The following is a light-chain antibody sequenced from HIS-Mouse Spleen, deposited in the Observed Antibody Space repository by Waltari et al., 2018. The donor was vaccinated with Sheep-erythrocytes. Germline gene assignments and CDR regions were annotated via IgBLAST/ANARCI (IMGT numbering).Light chain of an antibody. J-gene: IGLJ2*01. CDR2: KDS. V-gene: IGLV3-25*03. CDR1: ALPKQY. CDR3: QSADSSGTYPV. Sequence: SYELTQPPSVSVSPGQPARITCSGDALPKQYAYWYQQKPGQAPVLVIYKDSERPSGIPERCSGSSSGTTVTLTISGVQAEDEADYYCQSADSSGTYPVFGGGTKLTVL.